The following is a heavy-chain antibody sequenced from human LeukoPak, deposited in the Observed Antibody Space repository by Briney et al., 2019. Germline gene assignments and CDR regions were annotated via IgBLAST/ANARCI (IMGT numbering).Heavy chain of an antibody. CDR2: IYYSGST. CDR1: GGSISSYY. D-gene: IGHD5-24*01. J-gene: IGHJ4*02. V-gene: IGHV4-59*01. CDR3: ARDGYNYYFDY. Sequence: PSETLSLTCTVSGGSISSYYWSWIRQPPGKGLERIGYIYYSGSTNYNPSLKSRVTISVDTSKNQFSLKLSSVTAADTAVYYCARDGYNYYFDYWGQGTLVTVSS.